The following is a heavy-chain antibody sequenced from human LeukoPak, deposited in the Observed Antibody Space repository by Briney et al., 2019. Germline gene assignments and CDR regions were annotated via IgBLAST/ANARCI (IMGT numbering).Heavy chain of an antibody. J-gene: IGHJ4*02. V-gene: IGHV3-23*01. Sequence: GGSLRLSCAASGFTFSSYAMSWVRQAPGKGLEWVSAISGSGGSTYYADSVKGRFTISRDNSKSTLYLQMNSLRAEDTAVYYCAKDTDYRESGYFDYWGQGTLVTVSS. CDR3: AKDTDYRESGYFDY. CDR2: ISGSGGST. CDR1: GFTFSSYA. D-gene: IGHD4-11*01.